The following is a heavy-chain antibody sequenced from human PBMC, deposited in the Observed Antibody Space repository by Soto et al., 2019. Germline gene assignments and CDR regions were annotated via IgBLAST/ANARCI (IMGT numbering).Heavy chain of an antibody. D-gene: IGHD3-22*01. CDR1: GYTLTELS. V-gene: IGHV1-24*01. J-gene: IGHJ5*02. CDR2: FDPEDGET. CDR3: ATGFNYYDSSGYSP. Sequence: GASVKVSCKVSGYTLTELSMHWVRQAPGKGLEWMGGFDPEDGETIYAQKFQGRVTMTEDTSTDTAYMELSSLRSEDTAVYYCATGFNYYDSSGYSPGGQGTLVTVSS.